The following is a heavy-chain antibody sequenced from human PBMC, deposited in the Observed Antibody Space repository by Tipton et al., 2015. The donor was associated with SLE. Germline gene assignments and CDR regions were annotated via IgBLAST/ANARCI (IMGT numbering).Heavy chain of an antibody. D-gene: IGHD1-14*01. CDR1: GGSFSGYY. J-gene: IGHJ4*02. V-gene: IGHV4-34*01. Sequence: TLSLTCAVYGGSFSGYYWSSIRQPPGKGLEWIGEINHSGSTNYNPSLKSRVTISVDTSKNQFSLKLSSVTAADTAVYYCRTQVFASRVGDYWGQGTLVTVSS. CDR3: RTQVFASRVGDY. CDR2: INHSGST.